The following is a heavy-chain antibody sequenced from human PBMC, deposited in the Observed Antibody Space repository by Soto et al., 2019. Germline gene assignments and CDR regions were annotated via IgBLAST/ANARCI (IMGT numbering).Heavy chain of an antibody. CDR2: INPSGGTT. D-gene: IGHD3-22*01. Sequence: ASVKVSCKASGYTFTRYNVHCVRQAPGQGLEWMAIINPSGGTTYYVQKFEGRVTLTTDTSTSTVYMELSSLRSDDTAVYYCASGYWGSKGFFDHWGQGTLVTVSS. CDR1: GYTFTRYN. J-gene: IGHJ4*02. CDR3: ASGYWGSKGFFDH. V-gene: IGHV1-46*01.